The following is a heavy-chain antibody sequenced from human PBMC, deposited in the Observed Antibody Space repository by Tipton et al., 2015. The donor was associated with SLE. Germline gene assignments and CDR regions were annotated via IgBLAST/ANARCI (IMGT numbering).Heavy chain of an antibody. J-gene: IGHJ6*03. Sequence: TLSLTCTVSGGSISSSSYSWSWIRQPAGKGLEWIGRIYTSGSTNYNPSLKSRVTMSLDTSKNQLSLQLTSVTPEDSAVYYCARDPHCTGTGCYAYYYSYMDVWGKGTTVTVSS. CDR3: ARDPHCTGTGCYAYYYSYMDV. V-gene: IGHV4-61*02. D-gene: IGHD2-2*01. CDR2: IYTSGST. CDR1: GGSISSSSYS.